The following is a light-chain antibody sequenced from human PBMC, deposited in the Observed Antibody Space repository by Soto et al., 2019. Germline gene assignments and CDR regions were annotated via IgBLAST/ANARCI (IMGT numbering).Light chain of an antibody. CDR1: SSDVGFYNF. CDR3: ASYAGTRLFV. CDR2: EVT. Sequence: QSALTQPPSASGSPGQSLTISCTGTSSDVGFYNFVSWYQQRPGKAPKLVIYEVTKRPSGVPDRFSGSKSGSTASLTVSGLQADDEADDSCASYAGTRLFVFGSGTKLTVL. J-gene: IGLJ1*01. V-gene: IGLV2-8*01.